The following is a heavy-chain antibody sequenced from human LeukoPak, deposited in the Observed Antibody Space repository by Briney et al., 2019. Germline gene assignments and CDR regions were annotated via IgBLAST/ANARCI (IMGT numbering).Heavy chain of an antibody. V-gene: IGHV3-11*04. J-gene: IGHJ4*02. CDR3: ARDRWEMAAEI. Sequence: GGSLRLSCAASGFTFSDYYMSWIRQAPGKGLEWVSYISSSSSTIYYADSVKGRFTISRDNAKNSLYLQMNSLRAGDTAVYYCARDRWEMAAEIWGQGTLVTVSS. CDR1: GFTFSDYY. D-gene: IGHD5-24*01. CDR2: ISSSSSTI.